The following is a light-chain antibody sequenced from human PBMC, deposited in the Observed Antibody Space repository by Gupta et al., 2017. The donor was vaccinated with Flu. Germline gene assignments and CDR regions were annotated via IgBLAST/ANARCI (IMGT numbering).Light chain of an antibody. CDR2: SNS. Sequence: QSVLPQPPSASGPPVQSHTLSSSARCSNIGSTTVYWYQQRPGTAPQLLMYSNSQRPSGVPDRFSGSKSGTSASLAISGLQAEDEADYYCAARDDSRNAWVFGGGTKLTVL. V-gene: IGLV1-44*01. CDR3: AARDDSRNAWV. J-gene: IGLJ3*02. CDR1: CSNIGSTT.